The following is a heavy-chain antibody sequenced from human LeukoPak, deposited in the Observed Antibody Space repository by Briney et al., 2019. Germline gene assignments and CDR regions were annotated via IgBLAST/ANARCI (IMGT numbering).Heavy chain of an antibody. CDR3: AREIRYYYYMDV. CDR1: GGTFSSYT. J-gene: IGHJ6*03. Sequence: SVKVSCKASGGTFSSYTISWVRQAPGQGLEWMGRIIPILGIANYAQKFQGRVTITAGKSTSTAYMELSSLRSEDTAVYYCAREIRYYYYMDVWGKGTTVTVSS. CDR2: IIPILGIA. V-gene: IGHV1-69*04.